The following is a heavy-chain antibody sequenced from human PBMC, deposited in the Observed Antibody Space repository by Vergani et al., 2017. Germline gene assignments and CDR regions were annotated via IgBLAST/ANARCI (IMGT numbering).Heavy chain of an antibody. J-gene: IGHJ2*01. CDR3: ARGVRDFAYGYNPPWYFDL. V-gene: IGHV3-21*01. CDR1: RFTFSSYS. CDR2: ISSSGAYI. Sequence: EEQLVESGGGLVKPGGSLRLSCAASRFTFSSYSMNWVRQAPGRGLEWVSSISSSGAYIYYADSVKGRLTVSRDNAKNSLCLQMNSLRAEETAVYYCARGVRDFAYGYNPPWYFDLWGRGTLVTVSS. D-gene: IGHD5-24*01.